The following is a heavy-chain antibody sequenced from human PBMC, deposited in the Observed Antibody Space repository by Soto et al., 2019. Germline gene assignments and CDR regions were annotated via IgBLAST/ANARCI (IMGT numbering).Heavy chain of an antibody. V-gene: IGHV4-59*01. Sequence: SETLSLTCTVSGGSISSYYWSWIRQPPGKGLEWIGYIYYSGSTNYNPSLKSRVTISVDTSKNQFSLKLSSVTAADTAMYYCARLVGYFDYWGQGTLVTVSS. CDR2: IYYSGST. CDR3: ARLVGYFDY. J-gene: IGHJ4*02. D-gene: IGHD2-15*01. CDR1: GGSISSYY.